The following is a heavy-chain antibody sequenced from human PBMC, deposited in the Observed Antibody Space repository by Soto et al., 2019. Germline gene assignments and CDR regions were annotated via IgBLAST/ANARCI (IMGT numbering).Heavy chain of an antibody. CDR1: GFTFDDYA. CDR3: AKDKGRAAAGIFDY. D-gene: IGHD6-13*01. CDR2: ISWNSGSI. Sequence: LRLSCAASGFTFDDYAMHWVRQAPGKGLEWVSGISWNSGSIGYADSVKGRFTISRDNAKNSLYLQMNSLRAEDTALYYCAKDKGRAAAGIFDYWGQGTLVTVSS. J-gene: IGHJ4*02. V-gene: IGHV3-9*01.